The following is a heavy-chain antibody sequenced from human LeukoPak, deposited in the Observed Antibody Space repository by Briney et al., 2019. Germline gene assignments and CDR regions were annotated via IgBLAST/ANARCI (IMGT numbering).Heavy chain of an antibody. D-gene: IGHD6-13*01. CDR2: MNPNSGNT. Sequence: ASVKVSCKASGYTFTSYDINWVRQATGQGLEWMGWMNPNSGNTGYAQKFQGRVTMTRNTSISTAYMELSSLRSEDTAVYYCGRRLSIAAAGRKRAYYFDYWGQGTLVTVSS. CDR1: GYTFTSYD. J-gene: IGHJ4*02. V-gene: IGHV1-8*01. CDR3: GRRLSIAAAGRKRAYYFDY.